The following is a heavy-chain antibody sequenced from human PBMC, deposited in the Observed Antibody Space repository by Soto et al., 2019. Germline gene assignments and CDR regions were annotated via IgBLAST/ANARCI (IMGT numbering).Heavy chain of an antibody. CDR3: ASDPAARGAFDI. Sequence: ASVKVSCKASGYTFTGYYMHWVRQAPGQGLEWMGWINPNSGGTNYAQKFQGRVTMTRDTSISTAYTEPSRLRSDDTAVYYCASDPAARGAFDIWGQGTMVTVSS. J-gene: IGHJ3*02. V-gene: IGHV1-2*02. CDR2: INPNSGGT. CDR1: GYTFTGYY. D-gene: IGHD6-6*01.